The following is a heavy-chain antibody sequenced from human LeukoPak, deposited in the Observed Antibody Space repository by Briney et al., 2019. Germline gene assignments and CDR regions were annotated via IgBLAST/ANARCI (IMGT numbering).Heavy chain of an antibody. CDR1: GGSFSGYY. V-gene: IGHV4-34*01. CDR3: ARSCRLGQWLVRYYYYGMDV. CDR2: INHSGST. Sequence: KPSETLSLTCAVYGGSFSGYYWSWIRQPPGKGLEWIGEINHSGSTNHNPSLKSRVTISVDTSKNQFSLKLSSVTAADTAVYYCARSCRLGQWLVRYYYYGMDVWGQGTTVTVSS. D-gene: IGHD6-19*01. J-gene: IGHJ6*02.